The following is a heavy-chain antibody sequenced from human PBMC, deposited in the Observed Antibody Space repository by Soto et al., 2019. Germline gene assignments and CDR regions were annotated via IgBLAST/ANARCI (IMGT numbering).Heavy chain of an antibody. V-gene: IGHV3-23*01. CDR2: ISGSGGST. CDR1: GFTFSSYA. CDR3: AKVRELRYFDWLLSLDY. J-gene: IGHJ4*02. Sequence: GGSLRLSCAASGFTFSSYAMSWVRQAPGKGLEWVSAISGSGGSTYYADSVKGRFTISRDNSKNTLYLQMNSLRAEDTAVYYCAKVRELRYFDWLLSLDYWGQGTLVTVSS. D-gene: IGHD3-9*01.